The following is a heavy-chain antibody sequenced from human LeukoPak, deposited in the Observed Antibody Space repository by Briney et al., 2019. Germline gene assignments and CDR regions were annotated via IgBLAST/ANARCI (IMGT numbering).Heavy chain of an antibody. CDR2: IYTSGST. V-gene: IGHV4-4*07. J-gene: IGHJ5*02. CDR3: TRDTGTTGEVKFDR. CDR1: GNSFGDYY. D-gene: IGHD4-17*01. Sequence: SETLSLTCTVSGNSFGDYYWSWIRQPPGKGLEWIGRIYTSGSTTYNPSLKSRATMSVDTSKSQFSLNLMSVTAADTAVYYCTRDTGTTGEVKFDRWGEGTLVTVSS.